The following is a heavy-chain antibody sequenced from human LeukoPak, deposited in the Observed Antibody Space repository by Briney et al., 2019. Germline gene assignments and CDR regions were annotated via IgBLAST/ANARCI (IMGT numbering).Heavy chain of an antibody. CDR2: IDNSGSTI. CDR3: ARDRGYGDLYFDY. J-gene: IGHJ4*02. D-gene: IGHD4-17*01. CDR1: GFTFTSYE. V-gene: IGHV3-48*03. Sequence: GGSLRLSCAASGFTFTSYEVNWVRQAPGKGLEWVSYIDNSGSTIYYAGSVKGRFTISRDNAKNSVYLQMNSLRAEDTAVYYCARDRGYGDLYFDYWGQGTLVTVSS.